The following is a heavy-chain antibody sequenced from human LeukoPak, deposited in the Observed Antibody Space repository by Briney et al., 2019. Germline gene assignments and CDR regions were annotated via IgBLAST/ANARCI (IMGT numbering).Heavy chain of an antibody. Sequence: SETLSLTCTVSGGSIGSSSYYWGWIRQPPGKGLEWIGSIYYSGSTYYNPSLKSRVTISVDTSKNQFSLKLSSVTAADTAVYYCARHRVGGCYRTDWFDPWGQGTLVTVSS. CDR2: IYYSGST. CDR3: ARHRVGGCYRTDWFDP. V-gene: IGHV4-39*01. CDR1: GGSIGSSSYY. D-gene: IGHD3-3*01. J-gene: IGHJ5*02.